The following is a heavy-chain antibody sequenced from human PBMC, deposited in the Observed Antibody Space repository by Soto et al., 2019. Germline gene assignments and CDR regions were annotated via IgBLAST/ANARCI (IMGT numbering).Heavy chain of an antibody. CDR3: ARSFSCNDGPCTTDY. CDR2: IYPGDSDT. Sequence: PGESLKISCKGSGYSFTTHWIAWVRQMPGKGLEWMGIIYPGDSDTRYSLSFQGQATFSVDKSITTAYLQWSSLKTSDTAMYYCARSFSCNDGPCTTDYWGQGTLVTVSS. V-gene: IGHV5-51*01. D-gene: IGHD2-15*01. CDR1: GYSFTTHW. J-gene: IGHJ4*02.